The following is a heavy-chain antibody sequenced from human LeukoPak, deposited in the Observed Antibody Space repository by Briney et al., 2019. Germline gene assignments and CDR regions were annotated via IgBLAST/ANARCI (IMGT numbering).Heavy chain of an antibody. V-gene: IGHV3-21*01. CDR1: GGSISSYY. Sequence: ETLSLTCTVSGGSISSYYWSWIRQPPGKGLEWVSSISSSSSYIYYADSVKGRFTISRDNAKNSLYLQMNSLRAEDTAVYYCARDPTIAVAGTGDDYWGQGTLVTVSS. J-gene: IGHJ4*02. D-gene: IGHD6-19*01. CDR2: ISSSSSYI. CDR3: ARDPTIAVAGTGDDY.